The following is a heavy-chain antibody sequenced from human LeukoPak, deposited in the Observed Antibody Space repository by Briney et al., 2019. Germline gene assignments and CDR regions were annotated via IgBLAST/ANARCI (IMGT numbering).Heavy chain of an antibody. D-gene: IGHD2-15*01. CDR3: ARQADNIWFDS. J-gene: IGHJ5*01. CDR1: GYTFTGYY. CDR2: INPNSGVT. Sequence: ASVKVSCKASGYTFTGYYIHWVRQAPGQGLEWMGWINPNSGVTKYAQKFQGRVTMTRDTSISTAYLELNRLSSDDSAVFYCARQADNIWFDSWGQGTLVTVSS. V-gene: IGHV1-2*02.